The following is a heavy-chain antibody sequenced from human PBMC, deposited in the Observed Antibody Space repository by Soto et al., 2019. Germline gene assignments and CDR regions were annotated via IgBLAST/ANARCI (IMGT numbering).Heavy chain of an antibody. J-gene: IGHJ3*02. CDR1: GFTFSSYW. V-gene: IGHV3-74*01. CDR3: ARESTNWGSPGTNAFDI. D-gene: IGHD7-27*01. Sequence: GGSLRLSCAASGFTFSSYWMHWVRQAPGKGLVWVSRINSDGSSTSYADSVKGRFTISRDNAKNTLYLQMNSLRAEDTAVYDCARESTNWGSPGTNAFDIWGQGTMVTVSS. CDR2: INSDGSST.